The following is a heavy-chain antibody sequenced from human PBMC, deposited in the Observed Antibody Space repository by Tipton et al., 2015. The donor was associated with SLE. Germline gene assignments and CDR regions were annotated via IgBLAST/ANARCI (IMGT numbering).Heavy chain of an antibody. Sequence: SLRLSCAASGFTFSSYSMNWVRQAPGKGLEWVSSISSSGSTIYYADSVKGRFTISRDNAKNSLYLQMNSLRAEDTAVYYCARDPEWELPYFDYWGQGTLVTVSS. CDR1: GFTFSSYS. D-gene: IGHD1-26*01. J-gene: IGHJ4*02. V-gene: IGHV3-48*04. CDR2: ISSSGSTI. CDR3: ARDPEWELPYFDY.